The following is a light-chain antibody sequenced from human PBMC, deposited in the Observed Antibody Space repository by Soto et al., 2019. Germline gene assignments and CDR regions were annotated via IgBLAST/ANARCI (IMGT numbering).Light chain of an antibody. V-gene: IGLV2-14*01. CDR2: EVT. J-gene: IGLJ1*01. Sequence: QSVLTRPASVSGSPGQSITISCTGASSDVGGYGYVSWYQQHPGKAPKLMIYEVTNRPSGVSSRFSGSKSGNTASLTISGLQAEDEADYYCTSYTTSSTYVFGTGTKVTVL. CDR1: SSDVGGYGY. CDR3: TSYTTSSTYV.